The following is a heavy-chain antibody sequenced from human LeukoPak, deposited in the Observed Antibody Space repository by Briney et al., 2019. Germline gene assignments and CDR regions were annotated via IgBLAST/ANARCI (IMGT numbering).Heavy chain of an antibody. Sequence: GESLKIPCKGSGYSFTSYWIGWVRQMPGEGLEWMGIIYPGDSDTRYSPSFQGQVTISADKSISTAYLQWSSLKASDTAMYYCYASRDGYTSSYWGQGTLVTVSS. V-gene: IGHV5-51*01. CDR1: GYSFTSYW. J-gene: IGHJ4*02. D-gene: IGHD5-24*01. CDR2: IYPGDSDT. CDR3: YASRDGYTSSY.